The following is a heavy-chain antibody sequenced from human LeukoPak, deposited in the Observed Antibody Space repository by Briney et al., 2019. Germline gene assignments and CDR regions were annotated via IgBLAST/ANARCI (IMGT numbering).Heavy chain of an antibody. CDR1: GITLSDYW. D-gene: IGHD2-2*03. CDR2: IESDGTRT. CDR3: VRGGHKLDIETSRYYYGLDV. Sequence: GGSLRLSCAASGITLSDYWMHWVRQGPGKGLVHVSRIESDGTRTVYADSVKGRFTISRDNAKNTMYLQMNSLRAEDTAVYYCVRGGHKLDIETSRYYYGLDVWGQGTTVTVSS. V-gene: IGHV3-74*03. J-gene: IGHJ6*02.